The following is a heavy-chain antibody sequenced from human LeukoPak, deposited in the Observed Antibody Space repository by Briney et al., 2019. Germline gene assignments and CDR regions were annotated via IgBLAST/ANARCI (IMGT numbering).Heavy chain of an antibody. CDR2: IYPYDSDT. Sequence: GESLKISCKSSGYSFTSYWIGWVRQMPGKDLEWMGIIYPYDSDTRYSPSFQGQVTISADKSISTAYLQWSSLKASDTAMYYCARLLYYYDSSGYLHPYYYYMDVWGKGTTVTVSS. CDR3: ARLLYYYDSSGYLHPYYYYMDV. CDR1: GYSFTSYW. D-gene: IGHD3-22*01. J-gene: IGHJ6*03. V-gene: IGHV5-51*01.